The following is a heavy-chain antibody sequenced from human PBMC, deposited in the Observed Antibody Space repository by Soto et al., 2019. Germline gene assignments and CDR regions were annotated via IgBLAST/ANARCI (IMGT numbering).Heavy chain of an antibody. J-gene: IGHJ4*02. V-gene: IGHV4-39*01. Sequence: PSETLSLTCTVSGGSVTNSSYYWGWIRQSPGKGVEWIGSVYYRGRSYSKSSVKSRVTISVDTSKNRFSLSLNSVTASDTAVYFCVSQRTTVPTQAYFDYWGPGALVTVSS. CDR2: VYYRGRS. CDR3: VSQRTTVPTQAYFDY. CDR1: GGSVTNSSYY. D-gene: IGHD4-17*01.